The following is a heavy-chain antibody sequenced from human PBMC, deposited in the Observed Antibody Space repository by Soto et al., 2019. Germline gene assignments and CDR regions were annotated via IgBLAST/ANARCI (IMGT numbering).Heavy chain of an antibody. V-gene: IGHV4-4*07. D-gene: IGHD2-15*01. CDR2: VYRDGTT. J-gene: IGHJ4*02. CDR1: SGSVTEYS. CDR3: ARVFYTDSGGYPRPIFDS. Sequence: QLQLQESGPGLVKPSETLSLTCIVSSGSVTEYSWTWIRRPAGKGLEWIGIVYRDGTTSYSPSLESRVTMSLATSKNHFSLELTSLTAADTALYYCARVFYTDSGGYPRPIFDSWVPGTLVTVSS.